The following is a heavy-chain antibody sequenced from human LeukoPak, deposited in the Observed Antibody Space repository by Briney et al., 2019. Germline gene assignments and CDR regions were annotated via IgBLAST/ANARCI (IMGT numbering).Heavy chain of an antibody. CDR2: INSDGSTT. CDR1: GFTFSSYW. CDR3: ASRGATSGLGY. J-gene: IGHJ4*02. Sequence: GGSLRLSCAASGFTFSSYWIHWVRQAPGKGLVWVSRINSDGSTTTYADSVKGRFTISRDNAKNTLYLQMNSLRAEDTAVYFCASRGATSGLGYWGQGTLVTVSS. V-gene: IGHV3-74*01.